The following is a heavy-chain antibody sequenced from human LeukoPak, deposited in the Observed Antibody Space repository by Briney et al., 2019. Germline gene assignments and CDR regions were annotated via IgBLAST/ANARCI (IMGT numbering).Heavy chain of an antibody. J-gene: IGHJ2*01. CDR1: GFIFDDYA. CDR3: ARGLGGDQGYFDL. Sequence: PGGPLRLSCAASGFIFDDYAMHWVRQAPGKGLEWVSGISWNSGSLAYADSVRGRFTISRDNAKNSLYLQMNSLRTEDTALYYCARGLGGDQGYFDLWGRGTLATVSS. D-gene: IGHD3-10*01. CDR2: ISWNSGSL. V-gene: IGHV3-9*01.